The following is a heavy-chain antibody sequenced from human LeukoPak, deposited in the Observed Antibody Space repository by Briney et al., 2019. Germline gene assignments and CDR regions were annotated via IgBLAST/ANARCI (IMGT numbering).Heavy chain of an antibody. V-gene: IGHV1-8*01. CDR2: MNPNSGNT. D-gene: IGHD2-2*01. Sequence: GASVKVSCKASGYTFTSYDINWVRQATGQGLEWMGWMNPNSGNTGYAQKFQGRVTMTRSTSISTAYMELSSLRSEDTAVYYCARWTSSTNRNYYYYYGMDVWGQGTTVTVSS. CDR1: GYTFTSYD. J-gene: IGHJ6*02. CDR3: ARWTSSTNRNYYYYYGMDV.